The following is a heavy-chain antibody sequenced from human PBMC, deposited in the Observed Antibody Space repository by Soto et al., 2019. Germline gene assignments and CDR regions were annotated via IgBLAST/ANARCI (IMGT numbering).Heavy chain of an antibody. CDR3: ARGSPRAPGSYAALIDY. CDR2: IGTAGDT. J-gene: IGHJ4*02. D-gene: IGHD1-26*01. Sequence: GGSLRLSCAASGFTFSSYDMHWVRQATGKGLEWVSAIGTAGDTYYPGSVKGRFTISRENAKNSLYLQMNSLRAEDTAVYYCARGSPRAPGSYAALIDYWGQGTLVTVSS. V-gene: IGHV3-13*01. CDR1: GFTFSSYD.